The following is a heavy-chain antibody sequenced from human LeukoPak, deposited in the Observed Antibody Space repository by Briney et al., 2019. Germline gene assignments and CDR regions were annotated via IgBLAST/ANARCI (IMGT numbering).Heavy chain of an antibody. J-gene: IGHJ4*02. Sequence: GASVKVSCKASGYTSTGYYMHWVRQAPGQGLEWMGWINPNSGGTNYAQKFQGRVTMTRDTSISTAYMELSRLRSDDTAVYYCARVRNYYGSGSYYTFDYWGQGTLVTVSS. CDR3: ARVRNYYGSGSYYTFDY. D-gene: IGHD3-10*01. CDR2: INPNSGGT. V-gene: IGHV1-2*02. CDR1: GYTSTGYY.